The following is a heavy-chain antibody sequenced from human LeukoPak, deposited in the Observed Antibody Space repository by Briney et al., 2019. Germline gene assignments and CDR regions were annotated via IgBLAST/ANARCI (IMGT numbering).Heavy chain of an antibody. D-gene: IGHD2-2*01. CDR2: ISGSGGST. J-gene: IGHJ4*02. CDR3: AKEGYQLLGGDFDY. Sequence: GGSLRLSCAASGLTFSSYAMSWVRQAPGKGLEWVSAISGSGGSTYYADSVKGRFTISRDNSKNTLYLQMNSLRAEDTAEYYCAKEGYQLLGGDFDYWCQGTLVTVSS. V-gene: IGHV3-23*01. CDR1: GLTFSSYA.